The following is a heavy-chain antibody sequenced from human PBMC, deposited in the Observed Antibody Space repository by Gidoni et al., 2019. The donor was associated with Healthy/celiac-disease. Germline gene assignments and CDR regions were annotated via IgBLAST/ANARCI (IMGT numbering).Heavy chain of an antibody. J-gene: IGHJ4*02. V-gene: IGHV3-23*04. CDR3: AKKEWYSSSWPLDY. Sequence: EVQPVESGGGLVQPGGSLRLSCAPSGFTFRSYAMSWVRQAPGKGLEWVSAISGSGGSTYYADSVKGRFTISRDNSKNTLYLQMNSLRAEDTAVYYCAKKEWYSSSWPLDYWGQGTLVTVSS. CDR1: GFTFRSYA. CDR2: ISGSGGST. D-gene: IGHD6-13*01.